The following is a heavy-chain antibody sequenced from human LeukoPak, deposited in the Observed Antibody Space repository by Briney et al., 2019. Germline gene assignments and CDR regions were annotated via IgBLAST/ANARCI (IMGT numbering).Heavy chain of an antibody. V-gene: IGHV4-39*01. Sequence: SETLSLTCTVSGGSISSSSYYWGWIRQPPGKGLEWIGSIYYSGSTYYNPSLKSRVTISVDTSKNQFSLKRSSVTAADTAVYYCARSSPGWYCSSTSCYSSAFDIWGQGTMVTVSS. D-gene: IGHD2-2*01. CDR3: ARSSPGWYCSSTSCYSSAFDI. J-gene: IGHJ3*02. CDR2: IYYSGST. CDR1: GGSISSSSYY.